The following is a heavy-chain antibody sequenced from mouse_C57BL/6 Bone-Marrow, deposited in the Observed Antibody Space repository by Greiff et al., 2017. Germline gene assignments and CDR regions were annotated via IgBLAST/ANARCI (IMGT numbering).Heavy chain of an antibody. CDR3: AGSSYDYGGYAMDY. J-gene: IGHJ4*01. CDR1: GFNIKDYY. D-gene: IGHD2-4*01. Sequence: DVQLQESGAELVQPGASVKLSCTASGFNIKDYYMHWVKQRTEQGLEWIGRIDPEDGETKYASKFPGKATITAETSSNTAYLQLSSLTSEDTAVYYCAGSSYDYGGYAMDYWGQGTSVTVSS. CDR2: IDPEDGET. V-gene: IGHV14-2*01.